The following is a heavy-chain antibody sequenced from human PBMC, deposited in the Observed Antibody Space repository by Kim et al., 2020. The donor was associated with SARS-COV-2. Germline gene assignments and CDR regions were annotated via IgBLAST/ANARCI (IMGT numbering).Heavy chain of an antibody. CDR2: INAVNT. CDR3: ARGPYSSSLFAFDI. V-gene: IGHV1-3*01. Sequence: ASVKVSCKASGYTFTNYGIHWVRQAPGQRLEWMGWINAVNTKYSQKFQGRVSITRDTSASTAYMDLSSLRSEDTAVYYCARGPYSSSLFAFDIWGQGTMV. CDR1: GYTFTNYG. J-gene: IGHJ3*02. D-gene: IGHD6-6*01.